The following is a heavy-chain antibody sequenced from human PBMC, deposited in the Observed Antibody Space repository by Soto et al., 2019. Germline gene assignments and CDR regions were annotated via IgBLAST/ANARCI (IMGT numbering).Heavy chain of an antibody. CDR1: GYTFTSYD. D-gene: IGHD4-17*01. V-gene: IGHV1-8*01. CDR2: MNPNSGNT. Sequence: ASVKVSCKASGYTFTSYDINWVRQATGQGLEWMGWMNPNSGNTGYAQKFQGRVTMTRNTSISTAYMELSSLRSEDTAVYYCARSDGDCYYYYYMDVWGKGTTVTVSS. CDR3: ARSDGDCYYYYYMDV. J-gene: IGHJ6*03.